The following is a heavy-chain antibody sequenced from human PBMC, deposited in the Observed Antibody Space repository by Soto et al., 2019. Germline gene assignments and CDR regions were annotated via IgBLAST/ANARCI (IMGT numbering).Heavy chain of an antibody. J-gene: IGHJ3*02. CDR1: GYSVSSNSAS. V-gene: IGHV6-1*01. D-gene: IGHD1-26*01. CDR3: ARYMGAKSAAFDI. Sequence: SHTLSLPCATSGYSVSSNSASLNFIIQSPSRGLYWLGRTYYRSKWYNDYAVSVKSRITINPDTSKNQLSLQLNSVTPEDTAVYYCARYMGAKSAAFDIWGQGTMVTVSS. CDR2: TYYRSKWYN.